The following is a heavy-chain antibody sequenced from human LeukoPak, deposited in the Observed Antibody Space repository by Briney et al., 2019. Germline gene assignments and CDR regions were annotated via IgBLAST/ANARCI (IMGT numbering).Heavy chain of an antibody. J-gene: IGHJ6*03. D-gene: IGHD5-18*01. CDR1: GFTVSSSY. V-gene: IGHV3-53*01. Sequence: GGSLRLSCAASGFTVSSSYMSWVRQAPGKGLEWVSVIYSGGSTYYADSVKGRFTISRDNSKNTLYLQMNSLRAEDTAVYYCARIMRGYSYGYYYYYYMDVWGKGTTVTISS. CDR2: IYSGGST. CDR3: ARIMRGYSYGYYYYYYMDV.